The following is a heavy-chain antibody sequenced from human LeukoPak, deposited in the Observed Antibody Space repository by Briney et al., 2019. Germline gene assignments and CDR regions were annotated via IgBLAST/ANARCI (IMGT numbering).Heavy chain of an antibody. Sequence: SGGSLRLSCAASGFTFSSYGMHWVRQAPGKGLEWVAVISYDGSNKYYADSVKGRFTISRDNSKNTLYLQMNSLRAEDTAVYYCAKVLTPSSSYSIKGGYFDYWGQGTLVTVSS. V-gene: IGHV3-30*18. D-gene: IGHD6-13*01. CDR1: GFTFSSYG. J-gene: IGHJ4*02. CDR2: ISYDGSNK. CDR3: AKVLTPSSSYSIKGGYFDY.